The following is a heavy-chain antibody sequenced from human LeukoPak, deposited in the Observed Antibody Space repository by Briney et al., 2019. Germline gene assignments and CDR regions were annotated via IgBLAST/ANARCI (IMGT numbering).Heavy chain of an antibody. CDR2: IFPIFGTA. CDR3: ARVVWFGELREYYYYMDV. J-gene: IGHJ6*03. V-gene: IGHV1-69*05. D-gene: IGHD3-10*01. CDR1: GGTFSSYA. Sequence: EASVKVSCKASGGTFSSYAISWVRQAPGQGLEWMGGIFPIFGTANYAQKFQGRVTITTDESTSTAYMELSSLRSEDTAVYYCARVVWFGELREYYYYMDVWGKGTTVTVSS.